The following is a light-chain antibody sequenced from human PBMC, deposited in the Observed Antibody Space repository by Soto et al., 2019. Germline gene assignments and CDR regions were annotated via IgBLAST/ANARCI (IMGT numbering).Light chain of an antibody. J-gene: IGKJ5*01. Sequence: EIVLTQSPATLSLSPGERATLSCRTSQSVSSSFAWYQQKPGRAPRLLIYDASNRATGIPARFIGSGSGTDFTLTISSLEPEDFAVYYCPQRSSWPITFGQGTRLEIK. CDR2: DAS. V-gene: IGKV3-11*01. CDR1: QSVSSS. CDR3: PQRSSWPIT.